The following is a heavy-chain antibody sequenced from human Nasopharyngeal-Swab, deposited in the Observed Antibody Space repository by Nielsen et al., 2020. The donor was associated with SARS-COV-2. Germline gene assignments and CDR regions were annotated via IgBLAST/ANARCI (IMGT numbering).Heavy chain of an antibody. CDR2: ISYSGST. Sequence: GSLRLSCTVSGGSISTTNSNWAWIRQSPGKGLQCIGTISYSGSTYYKPSLNSRVTITLDTSKNQFFLRLSSVTAADTAVYFCARRGNSYGGNWFDSWGLGSLVVVSS. CDR3: ARRGNSYGGNWFDS. CDR1: GGSISTTNSN. J-gene: IGHJ5*01. D-gene: IGHD2/OR15-2a*01. V-gene: IGHV4-39*07.